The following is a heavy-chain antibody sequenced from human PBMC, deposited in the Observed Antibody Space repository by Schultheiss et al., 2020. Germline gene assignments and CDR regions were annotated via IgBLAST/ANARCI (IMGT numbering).Heavy chain of an antibody. Sequence: GGSLRLSCAASGFTFSSYEMNWVRQAPGKGLEWVSYISSSGSTIYYADSVKGRFTISRDNAKNSLYLQMNSLRAEDTAVYYCARVRNGDHGVGYWGREPWSPSPQ. CDR1: GFTFSSYE. V-gene: IGHV3-48*03. CDR2: ISSSGSTI. D-gene: IGHD2-21*02. J-gene: IGHJ4*02. CDR3: ARVRNGDHGVGY.